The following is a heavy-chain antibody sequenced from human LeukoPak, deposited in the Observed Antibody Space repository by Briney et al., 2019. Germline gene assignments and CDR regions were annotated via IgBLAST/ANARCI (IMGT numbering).Heavy chain of an antibody. V-gene: IGHV1-18*01. J-gene: IGHJ5*02. Sequence: VASVKVSCKASGYTFTSYGISWVRQAPGQGLEWMGWISAYNGNTNYAQKLQGRGTITTDTSTSTAYMELRSLRSDDTAVYYCARTWFGELLTPPDNWFDPWGQGTLVTVSS. CDR1: GYTFTSYG. D-gene: IGHD3-10*01. CDR3: ARTWFGELLTPPDNWFDP. CDR2: ISAYNGNT.